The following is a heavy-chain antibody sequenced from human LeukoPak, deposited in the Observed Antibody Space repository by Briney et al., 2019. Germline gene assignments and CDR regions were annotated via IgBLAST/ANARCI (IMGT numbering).Heavy chain of an antibody. V-gene: IGHV3-53*01. CDR2: IYSGGST. CDR3: ARIDFWSGYHVDY. D-gene: IGHD3-3*01. CDR1: GFTVSSNY. Sequence: GWSLRLSCAASGFTVSSNYMSWVRQAPGKGLEWVSVIYSGGSTYYADSVKGRFTISRDNSKNTLYLQMNSLRAEDTAVYYCARIDFWSGYHVDYWGQGTLVTVSS. J-gene: IGHJ4*02.